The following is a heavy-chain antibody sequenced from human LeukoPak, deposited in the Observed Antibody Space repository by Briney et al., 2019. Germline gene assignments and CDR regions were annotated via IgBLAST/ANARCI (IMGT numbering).Heavy chain of an antibody. J-gene: IGHJ4*02. V-gene: IGHV4-59*08. CDR3: ARQYSSSWFTGRESYFDY. CDR2: IYYSGST. Sequence: SETLSLTCTVSGGSISSYYWSWIRQPPGKGLEWIGYIYYSGSTNYNPSLKSRVTISVDTSKNQFSLKLSSVTAADTAVYYCARQYSSSWFTGRESYFDYWGQGTLVTVSS. CDR1: GGSISSYY. D-gene: IGHD6-13*01.